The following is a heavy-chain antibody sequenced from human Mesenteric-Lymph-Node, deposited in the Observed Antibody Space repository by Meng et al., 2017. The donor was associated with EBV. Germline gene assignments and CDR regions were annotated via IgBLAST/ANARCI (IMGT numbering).Heavy chain of an antibody. J-gene: IGHJ4*02. D-gene: IGHD3-16*01. V-gene: IGHV4-39*01. Sequence: LPLQELGPGPVKPSETLSLTCIVSGGPISSSNYYWGWIRQPPGKGLEWIGSIYYSGGVYYNLSLKSRATVSVDTSKNQFSLRLSSVTAADTAVYYCARHREGGGFEPIDYWGQGTLVTVSS. CDR2: IYYSGGV. CDR1: GGPISSSNYY. CDR3: ARHREGGGFEPIDY.